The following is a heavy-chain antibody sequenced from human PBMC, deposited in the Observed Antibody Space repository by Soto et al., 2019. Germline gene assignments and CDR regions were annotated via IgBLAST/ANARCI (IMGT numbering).Heavy chain of an antibody. CDR2: IYYSGST. Sequence: NPSETLSLTCTVSGGSISCGCYWSWIREHPGKGLEWIGYIYYSGSTYYNPSLKSRVTISVDTSKNQFSLKLSSVTAADTAVYYCARLLSDFPPTNPFDYWGQGTLVTVSS. CDR3: ARLLSDFPPTNPFDY. V-gene: IGHV4-31*03. D-gene: IGHD1-26*01. J-gene: IGHJ4*02. CDR1: GGSISCGCY.